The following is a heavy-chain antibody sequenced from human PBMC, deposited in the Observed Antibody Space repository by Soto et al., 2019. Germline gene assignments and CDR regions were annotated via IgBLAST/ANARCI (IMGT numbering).Heavy chain of an antibody. CDR2: IVYDGSNE. V-gene: IGHV3-30*18. Sequence: SLRLSCAASGFSFSSYGMHWVRQAPGKGLEWVVVIVYDGSNEYYADSVKGRFTISRDNSKDTLYLQMNSLRADDTAVYYCGKERRGRGWFVCNYWGQGIVVTVSS. CDR3: GKERRGRGWFVCNY. CDR1: GFSFSSYG. D-gene: IGHD6-19*01. J-gene: IGHJ4*02.